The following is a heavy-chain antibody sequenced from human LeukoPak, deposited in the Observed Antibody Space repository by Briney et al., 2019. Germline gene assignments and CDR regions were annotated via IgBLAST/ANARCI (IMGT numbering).Heavy chain of an antibody. CDR1: GFTFSSFW. CDR2: INPDGSTT. D-gene: IGHD2/OR15-2a*01. V-gene: IGHV3-74*01. J-gene: IGHJ4*02. Sequence: GGSLRLSCVASGFTFSSFWMHWVRQAPGKGLVWVSRINPDGSTTNYADSVKGRFTISRDNAKNTLYLQMNSLRAEGTAVYYCARTGLWRFDYWGQGALVTVSS. CDR3: ARTGLWRFDY.